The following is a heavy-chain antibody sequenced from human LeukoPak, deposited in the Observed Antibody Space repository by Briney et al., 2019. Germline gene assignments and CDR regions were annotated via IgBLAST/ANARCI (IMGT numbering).Heavy chain of an antibody. V-gene: IGHV4-38-2*02. CDR2: IYHSGST. CDR3: ARGSEMRVAATSFDY. CDR1: GYSISSGYH. D-gene: IGHD2-15*01. Sequence: SETLSLTCTVSGYSISSGYHWGWIRQPPGKGLEWIGSIYHSGSTYYNPSLKSRVTVSVDTSKNQFSLKLSSVTAADTAVYYCARGSEMRVAATSFDYWGQGTLVTVSS. J-gene: IGHJ4*02.